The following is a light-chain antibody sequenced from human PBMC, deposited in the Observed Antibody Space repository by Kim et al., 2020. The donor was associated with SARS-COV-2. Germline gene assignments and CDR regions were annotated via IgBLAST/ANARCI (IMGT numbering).Light chain of an antibody. CDR2: GKN. J-gene: IGLJ2*01. CDR3: NSRDSSGFHVL. CDR1: SLRSDY. Sequence: ALGQTVRITCRGDSLRSDYASWYQQKPRQAPVLVIYGKNNRPSGIPDRFSGSYSGNTASLTITGAQAEDEADYYCNSRDSSGFHVLFGGGTQLTVL. V-gene: IGLV3-19*01.